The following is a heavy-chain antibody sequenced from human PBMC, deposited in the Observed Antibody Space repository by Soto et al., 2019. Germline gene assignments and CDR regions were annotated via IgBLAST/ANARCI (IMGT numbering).Heavy chain of an antibody. Sequence: EVQLVESGGGLVQPGGSLRLSCAASGFTVSSNYMSWVRQAPGKGLVWVSVIYSGGSAYYADSVKGRFTISRDNSKNTLYLQMNSLRAEDTAVYYCARHGYSYGGGDFDYWGQGTLVTVSS. CDR3: ARHGYSYGGGDFDY. D-gene: IGHD5-18*01. J-gene: IGHJ4*02. CDR1: GFTVSSNY. V-gene: IGHV3-66*04. CDR2: IYSGGSA.